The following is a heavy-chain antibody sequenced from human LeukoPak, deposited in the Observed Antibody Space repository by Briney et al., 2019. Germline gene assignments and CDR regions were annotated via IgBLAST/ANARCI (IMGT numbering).Heavy chain of an antibody. J-gene: IGHJ3*02. D-gene: IGHD5-18*01. CDR3: AREDTSMDDAFDI. V-gene: IGHV4-39*01. CDR1: GGPISSSSAY. CDR2: IYYRGST. Sequence: SETLSLTCTVSGGPISSSSAYWGWIRQPPGMGLEWIGSIYYRGSTYYNPSLKSRVTVSIDTSKKQFSVRLSSVTAADTAIYYCAREDTSMDDAFDIWGQGTAVTVSS.